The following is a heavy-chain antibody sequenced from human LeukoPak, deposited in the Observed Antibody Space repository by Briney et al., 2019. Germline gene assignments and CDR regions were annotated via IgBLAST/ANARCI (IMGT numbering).Heavy chain of an antibody. J-gene: IGHJ6*02. V-gene: IGHV1-8*01. CDR2: MNPNSGNT. Sequence: GASVKVSCKASGYTFTSYDINWVRQATGQGLEWMGWMNPNSGNTGYAQKFQGRVTMTRNTSISTAYMELSSLRSEATAVYYCARGHYDFWSGYPIPQYYYYGMDVWGQGTTVTVSS. CDR1: GYTFTSYD. D-gene: IGHD3-3*01. CDR3: ARGHYDFWSGYPIPQYYYYGMDV.